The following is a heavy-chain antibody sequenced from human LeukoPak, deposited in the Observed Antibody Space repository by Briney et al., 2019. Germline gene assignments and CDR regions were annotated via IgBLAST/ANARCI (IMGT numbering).Heavy chain of an antibody. CDR1: GXSISRYY. CDR3: ARVGYYASGPFSYFDY. J-gene: IGHJ4*02. V-gene: IGHV4-59*01. D-gene: IGHD3-10*01. CDR2: IYNIGST. Sequence: KPSETLSLTFTVSGXSISRYYWSWIRQPPGKGLEWSGYIYNIGSTNYNPSLKSRVTISVDTSKNQISVKVSSVTAADTAVYYRARVGYYASGPFSYFDYWGQGTLVTVSS.